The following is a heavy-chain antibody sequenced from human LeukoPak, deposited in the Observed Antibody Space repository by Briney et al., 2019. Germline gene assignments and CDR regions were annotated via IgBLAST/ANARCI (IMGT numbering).Heavy chain of an antibody. CDR1: GGSISDNY. V-gene: IGHV4-59*08. J-gene: IGHJ4*02. CDR2: AYYSGHT. Sequence: SETLSLTCTVSGGSISDNYWSWIRQPPGKGLEWIGYAYYSGHTNYNSSLKSRVTMSLDTSKSQFSLRLSSVTAADTAVYSCARHPFTTPFDYWGPGTLVTVSS. D-gene: IGHD3-22*01. CDR3: ARHPFTTPFDY.